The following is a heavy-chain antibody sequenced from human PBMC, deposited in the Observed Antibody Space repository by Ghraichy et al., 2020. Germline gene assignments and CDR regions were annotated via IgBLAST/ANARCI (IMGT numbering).Heavy chain of an antibody. J-gene: IGHJ3*02. Sequence: SETLSLTCTVSGGSISTYYWSWIRQPPGKGLEYIGYIYYSENTNYNPSLKSRVTKSLNTSKNQFSLKLTSVTAADTAVYYCARGSFRVAAAVNALDIWGQGTMVTVSS. CDR2: IYYSENT. V-gene: IGHV4-59*08. CDR1: GGSISTYY. CDR3: ARGSFRVAAAVNALDI. D-gene: IGHD6-13*01.